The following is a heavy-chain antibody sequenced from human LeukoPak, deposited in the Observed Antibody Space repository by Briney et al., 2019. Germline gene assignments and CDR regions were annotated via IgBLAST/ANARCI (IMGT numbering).Heavy chain of an antibody. D-gene: IGHD4-11*01. CDR3: AKAIWMTTVTPDY. Sequence: GGSLRLSCAASGFTFSSYWMSWVRQAPGKGLEWVANIKEDGSEKYYVDSVKGRFTISRDNAKNSLYLQMNSLRAEDTAVYYCAKAIWMTTVTPDYWGQGTLVTVSS. CDR2: IKEDGSEK. J-gene: IGHJ4*02. V-gene: IGHV3-7*01. CDR1: GFTFSSYW.